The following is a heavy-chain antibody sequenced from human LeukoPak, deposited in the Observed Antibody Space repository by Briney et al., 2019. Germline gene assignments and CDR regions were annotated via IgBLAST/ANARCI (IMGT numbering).Heavy chain of an antibody. CDR2: ITSSSTYT. J-gene: IGHJ4*02. Sequence: GGSLRLSCAASGFTFSTYNMNWVRQAPGKALEWVSSITSSSTYTYYADSVKGRYTISRDNAKNSLYLQMNSLRAEDTAVYYCARDSLGWELPPNFDYWGQGTLVTVSS. CDR1: GFTFSTYN. D-gene: IGHD1-26*01. V-gene: IGHV3-21*01. CDR3: ARDSLGWELPPNFDY.